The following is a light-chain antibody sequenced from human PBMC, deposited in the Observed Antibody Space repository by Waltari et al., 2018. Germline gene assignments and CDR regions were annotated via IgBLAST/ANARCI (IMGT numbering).Light chain of an antibody. CDR3: SSYTSSSTLV. CDR1: SSDVGGYNY. Sequence: QSALTQPASVSGSPGQSITISCTGTSSDVGGYNYVSWYQQHPGKAPQLMIYDVSNRPSGVFNRFSGSKSGNTASLTISGLQAEDEADYYCSSYTSSSTLVFGGGTKLTVL. CDR2: DVS. J-gene: IGLJ2*01. V-gene: IGLV2-14*03.